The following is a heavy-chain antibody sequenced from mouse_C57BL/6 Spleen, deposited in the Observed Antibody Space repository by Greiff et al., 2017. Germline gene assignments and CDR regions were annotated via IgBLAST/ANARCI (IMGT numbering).Heavy chain of an antibody. J-gene: IGHJ4*01. Sequence: DVQLVESGGGLVKPGGSLKLSCAASGFTFSDYGMHWVRQAPEKGLEWVAYISSGSSTIYYADPVKGRFTISRDNAKNTLFLQMTSLRSEDTAMYYCAREGLRRSYAMDYWGQGTSVTVSS. V-gene: IGHV5-17*01. CDR2: ISSGSSTI. CDR3: AREGLRRSYAMDY. CDR1: GFTFSDYG. D-gene: IGHD2-4*01.